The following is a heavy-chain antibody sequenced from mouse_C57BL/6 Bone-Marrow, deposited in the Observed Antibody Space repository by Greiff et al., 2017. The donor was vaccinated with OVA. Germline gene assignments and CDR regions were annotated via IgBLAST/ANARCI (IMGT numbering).Heavy chain of an antibody. D-gene: IGHD2-2*01. Sequence: VQLQQPGAELVKPGASVKMSCKASGYTFTSYWITWVKQRPGQGLEWIGDIYPGSGRTNFNEKFKSKAILTVDTSSSTAYMQLSSLTSEDSAVYYCAKKGLLWLRRGFDYWGQGTTLTVST. J-gene: IGHJ2*01. CDR1: GYTFTSYW. CDR3: AKKGLLWLRRGFDY. V-gene: IGHV1-55*01. CDR2: IYPGSGRT.